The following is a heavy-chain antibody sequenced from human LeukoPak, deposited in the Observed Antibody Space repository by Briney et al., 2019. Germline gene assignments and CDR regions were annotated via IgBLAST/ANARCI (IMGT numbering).Heavy chain of an antibody. J-gene: IGHJ4*02. V-gene: IGHV7-4-1*02. CDR2: INTNTGNP. CDR1: GYTFISYA. CDR3: ARDPEWIAVSGYFDY. Sequence: ASVKVSCKASGYTFISYAMNWVRQAPGQGLEWMGWINTNTGNPTYAQGFTGRFVFSLDTSVSTTYLQINSLKAEDTAVYYCARDPEWIAVSGYFDYWGQGTLVTVSS. D-gene: IGHD6-19*01.